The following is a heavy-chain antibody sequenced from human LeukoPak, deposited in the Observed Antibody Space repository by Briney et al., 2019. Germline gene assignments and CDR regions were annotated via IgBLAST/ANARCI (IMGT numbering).Heavy chain of an antibody. V-gene: IGHV4-59*01. J-gene: IGHJ6*02. CDR3: ARDRRDYYYGMDV. Sequence: SETLSLTCTVSGGSISSYYWSWIRQPPGKGLEWIAYIYYSGSTYYNPSLKSRVTISVDTSKNQFSLKLSSATAADTAVYYCARDRRDYYYGMDVWGQGTTVTVSS. CDR2: IYYSGST. CDR1: GGSISSYY.